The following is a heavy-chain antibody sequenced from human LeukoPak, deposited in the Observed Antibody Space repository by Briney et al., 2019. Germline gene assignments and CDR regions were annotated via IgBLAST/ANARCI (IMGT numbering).Heavy chain of an antibody. CDR3: ARGGSGPLDGMDV. V-gene: IGHV4-30-2*01. CDR1: GGSISSGGYS. J-gene: IGHJ6*02. CDR2: IYHSGST. D-gene: IGHD6-25*01. Sequence: SQTLSLTCAVSGGSISSGGYSWSWIRQPPGKGLEWIGYIYHSGSTYYNPSLKSRVTISVDRSKNQFSPKLSSVTAADTPVYYCARGGSGPLDGMDVWGQGTTVTVSS.